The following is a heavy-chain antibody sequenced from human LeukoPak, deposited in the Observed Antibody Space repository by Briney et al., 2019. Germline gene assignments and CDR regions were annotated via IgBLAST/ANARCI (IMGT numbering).Heavy chain of an antibody. V-gene: IGHV3-66*01. D-gene: IGHD1-26*01. CDR2: IYSGGST. CDR1: GGSISSNIYY. Sequence: PSETLSLTCTVSGGSISSNIYYWGWIRQPPGKGLEWVSVIYSGGSTYYADSVKGRFTISRDNSKNTLYLQMNSLRAEDTAVYYCARDSGSYDDAFDIWGQGTMVTVSS. CDR3: ARDSGSYDDAFDI. J-gene: IGHJ3*02.